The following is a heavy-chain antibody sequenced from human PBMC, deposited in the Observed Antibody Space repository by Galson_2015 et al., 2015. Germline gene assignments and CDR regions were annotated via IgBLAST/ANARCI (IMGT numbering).Heavy chain of an antibody. CDR2: ISYDGSNK. CDR3: AKVRYYDSSGYLPLDY. V-gene: IGHV3-30*18. J-gene: IGHJ4*02. Sequence: SCAASGFTFSSYGMHWVRQAPGKGLEWVAVISYDGSNKYYADSVKGRFTISRDNSKNTLYLQMNSLRAEDTAVYYCAKVRYYDSSGYLPLDYWGQGTLVTVSS. D-gene: IGHD3-22*01. CDR1: GFTFSSYG.